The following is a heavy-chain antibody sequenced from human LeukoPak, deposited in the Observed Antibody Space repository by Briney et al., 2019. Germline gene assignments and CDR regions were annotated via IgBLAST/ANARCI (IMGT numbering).Heavy chain of an antibody. CDR1: GGSFSGYY. Sequence: SETLSLTCAVYGGSFSGYYWSWIRQPPGKGLEWIGEINHSGSTNYNPSLKSRVTISVDTSKNQFSLKLSSVTAADTAVYYCARVIVTIFGVVIYFDYWGQETLVTVSS. CDR2: INHSGST. V-gene: IGHV4-34*01. J-gene: IGHJ4*02. CDR3: ARVIVTIFGVVIYFDY. D-gene: IGHD3-3*01.